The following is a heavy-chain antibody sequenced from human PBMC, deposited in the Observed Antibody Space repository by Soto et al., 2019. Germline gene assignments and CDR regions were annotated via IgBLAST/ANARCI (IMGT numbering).Heavy chain of an antibody. V-gene: IGHV3-64*01. Sequence: EVQLVESGGGLVQPGGSLRLSCAASGFTFSSYAMHWVRQAPGKGLEYVSAISSNGGSTYYANSVKGRFTISRDNSNNTLYLQMGSLRAEDMAVYYCARQSYSSYYFDYWGQGTLVTVSS. J-gene: IGHJ4*02. CDR2: ISSNGGST. D-gene: IGHD6-13*01. CDR3: ARQSYSSYYFDY. CDR1: GFTFSSYA.